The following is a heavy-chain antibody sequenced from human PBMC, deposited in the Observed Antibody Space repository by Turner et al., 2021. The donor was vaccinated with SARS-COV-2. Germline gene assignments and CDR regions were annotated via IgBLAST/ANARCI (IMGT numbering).Heavy chain of an antibody. J-gene: IGHJ4*02. D-gene: IGHD2-8*01. CDR3: ARVVVLRRAYFDY. Sequence: QVQLQESGPGLVKPSQTLPLTCTVSGGSISSGDYYWSWIRQPPGKGLEWIGYIYYSGSTYYNPSLKSRVTISVDTSKNQFSLKLSSVTAADTAVYYCARVVVLRRAYFDYWGQGTLVTVSS. V-gene: IGHV4-30-4*01. CDR1: GGSISSGDYY. CDR2: IYYSGST.